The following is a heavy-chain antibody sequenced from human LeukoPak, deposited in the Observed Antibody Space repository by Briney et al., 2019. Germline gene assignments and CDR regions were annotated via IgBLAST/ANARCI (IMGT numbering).Heavy chain of an antibody. CDR2: ISSSGSTI. J-gene: IGHJ4*02. V-gene: IGHV3-48*03. Sequence: GGSLRLSCAASGFTFSSYEMNWVRQAPGKGLEWVSYISSSGSTIYYADSVKGRFTISRDNAKNSLYLQMNSLRAEDTAVYYCARQSEWLLPHYFDYWGQGTLVTVSS. CDR1: GFTFSSYE. D-gene: IGHD3-22*01. CDR3: ARQSEWLLPHYFDY.